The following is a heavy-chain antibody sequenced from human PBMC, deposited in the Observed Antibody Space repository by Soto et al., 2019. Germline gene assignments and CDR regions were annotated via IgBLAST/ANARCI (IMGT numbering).Heavy chain of an antibody. V-gene: IGHV1-2*02. CDR2: INPNSGGT. D-gene: IGHD3-10*01. CDR3: AREGPRSVRGVIAHY. CDR1: GYTFTGYY. Sequence: ASVKVSCKASGYTFTGYYMHWVRQAPGQGLEWMGWINPNSGGTNYAQKFQGRVTMTRDTSISTAYMELSRLRSDDTAVYYCAREGPRSVRGVIAHYWGQGTLVTVSS. J-gene: IGHJ4*02.